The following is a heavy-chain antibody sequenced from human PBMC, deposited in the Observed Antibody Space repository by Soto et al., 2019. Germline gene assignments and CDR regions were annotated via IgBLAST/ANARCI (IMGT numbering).Heavy chain of an antibody. CDR3: AASFEKWWSWAHEETPGGSGYYYYYYMDV. Sequence: ASVKVSCKASGFTFTSSAMQWVRQARGQRLEWIGWIVVGSGNTNYAQKFQERVTITRDMSTSTAYMELSSLRSEDTAVYYCAASFEKWWSWAHEETPGGSGYYYYYYMDVWGKGTTVTVSS. J-gene: IGHJ6*03. CDR2: IVVGSGNT. CDR1: GFTFTSSA. D-gene: IGHD2-15*01. V-gene: IGHV1-58*02.